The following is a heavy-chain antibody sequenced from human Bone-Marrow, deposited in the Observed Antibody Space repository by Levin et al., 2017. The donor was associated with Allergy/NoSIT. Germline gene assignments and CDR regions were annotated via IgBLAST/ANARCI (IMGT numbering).Heavy chain of an antibody. CDR2: IYYSGST. D-gene: IGHD5-18*01. CDR3: ARVGGGDTAMVTFNGGLFDY. Sequence: SETLSLTCTVSGGSISSYYWSWIRQPPGKGLEWIGYIYYSGSTNYNPSLKSRVTISVDTSKNQFSLKLSSVTAADTAVYYCARVGGGDTAMVTFNGGLFDYWGQGTLVTVSS. J-gene: IGHJ4*02. CDR1: GGSISSYY. V-gene: IGHV4-59*01.